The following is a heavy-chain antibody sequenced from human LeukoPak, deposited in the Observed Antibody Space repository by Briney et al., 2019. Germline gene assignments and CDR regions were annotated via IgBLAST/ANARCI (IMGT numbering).Heavy chain of an antibody. Sequence: PGGSLRLSCAASGFTFSSYVMSWVRQAPGKGLEWVSAISGSGGSTYYADSVKGRFTISRDNSKNTLYLQMNSLRAEDTAVYYCAKFGGMTTVATLDYWGQGSLVTVSS. CDR2: ISGSGGST. CDR1: GFTFSSYV. J-gene: IGHJ4*02. CDR3: AKFGGMTTVATLDY. V-gene: IGHV3-23*01. D-gene: IGHD4-17*01.